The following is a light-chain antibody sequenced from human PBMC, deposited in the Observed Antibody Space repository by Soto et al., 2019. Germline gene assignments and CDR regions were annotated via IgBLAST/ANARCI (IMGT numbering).Light chain of an antibody. J-gene: IGLJ1*01. V-gene: IGLV2-14*01. Sequence: QSALTQPASVSGSPGQSITISCTGTSSDVGSYNYVSWYQQHPGKAPKLMIYEVSDRPSGISNRFSGSKSGNTASLTISGLQTEDEADHYCSSYTSSSTLFGTGTKVTVL. CDR1: SSDVGSYNY. CDR2: EVS. CDR3: SSYTSSSTL.